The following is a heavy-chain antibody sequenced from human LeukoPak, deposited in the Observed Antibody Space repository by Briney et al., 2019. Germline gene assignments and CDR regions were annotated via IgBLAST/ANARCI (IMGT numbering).Heavy chain of an antibody. CDR3: ARRLSGMVRGVIMYHFDY. Sequence: GESLKISCKGSGCSFTSYWIGWVRQMPGKGLEWMGIIYPGDSDTRYSPSFQGQVTISADKSISTAYLQWSSLKASDTAMYYCARRLSGMVRGVIMYHFDYWGQGTLVTVSS. D-gene: IGHD3-10*01. J-gene: IGHJ4*02. CDR2: IYPGDSDT. CDR1: GCSFTSYW. V-gene: IGHV5-51*01.